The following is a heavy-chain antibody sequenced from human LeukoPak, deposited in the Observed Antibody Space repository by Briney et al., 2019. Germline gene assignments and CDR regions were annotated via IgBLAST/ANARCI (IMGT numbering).Heavy chain of an antibody. CDR1: GFTFSSYA. D-gene: IGHD3-16*01. Sequence: GGSLRLSCAASGFTFSSYAMSWVRQAPGKGLEWVSAISGSGGSTYYADSVKGRFTISRDNSKNTLYLQMNSLRAEDTAVYYCARKGLDDPYYFDYWGQGTLVTVSS. CDR2: ISGSGGST. V-gene: IGHV3-23*01. CDR3: ARKGLDDPYYFDY. J-gene: IGHJ4*02.